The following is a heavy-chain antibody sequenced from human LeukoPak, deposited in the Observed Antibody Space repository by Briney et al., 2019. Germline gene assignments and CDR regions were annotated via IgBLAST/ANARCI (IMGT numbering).Heavy chain of an antibody. CDR3: ARDRDYYGSGSLDY. V-gene: IGHV1-2*04. CDR2: INPNSGGT. Sequence: ASVKVSCKASGYTFTGYYMHWVRQAPGQGLEWMGWINPNSGGTNYAQKFQGWVTMTRDTSISTAYMELRRLRSDDTAVYYCARDRDYYGSGSLDYWGQGTLVTVSS. D-gene: IGHD3-10*01. CDR1: GYTFTGYY. J-gene: IGHJ4*02.